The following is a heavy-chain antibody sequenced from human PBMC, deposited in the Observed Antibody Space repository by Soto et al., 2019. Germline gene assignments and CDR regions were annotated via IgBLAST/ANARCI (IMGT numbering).Heavy chain of an antibody. CDR2: IIPILDIA. CDR3: AAGGHGAFDI. J-gene: IGHJ3*02. V-gene: IGHV1-69*02. CDR1: GDTFSSYT. Sequence: QVQLVQSGAEVKKPGSSVKVSCKASGDTFSSYTISWVRQAPGQGLEWMGRIIPILDIANYAQKFQGRVTITADKSTSTAYMELSSLRSEDTAVYYCAAGGHGAFDIWGQGQWSPSLQ. D-gene: IGHD1-26*01.